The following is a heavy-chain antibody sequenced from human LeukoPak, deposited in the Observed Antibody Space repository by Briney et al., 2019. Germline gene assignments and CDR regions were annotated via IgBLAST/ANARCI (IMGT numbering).Heavy chain of an antibody. J-gene: IGHJ4*02. D-gene: IGHD2-2*01. CDR1: GGSISSYY. V-gene: IGHV4-4*07. Sequence: SETLSLTCTVSGGSISSYYWSWIRQPAGKGLEWIGRIYTSGSTNYNPSLKSRVTMSVDTSKNQFSLKLSSVTAADTAVYYCASSGEDQLLPSFDYWGQGTLVTVSS. CDR3: ASSGEDQLLPSFDY. CDR2: IYTSGST.